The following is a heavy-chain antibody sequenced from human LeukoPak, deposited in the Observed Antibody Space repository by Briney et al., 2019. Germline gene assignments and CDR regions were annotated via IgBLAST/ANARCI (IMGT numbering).Heavy chain of an antibody. CDR2: ISYDGSNK. CDR1: GFTFSSYA. D-gene: IGHD6-13*01. J-gene: IGHJ6*03. V-gene: IGHV3-30*04. Sequence: PGGSLRLSCAASGFTFSSYAMHWVRQAPGKGLEGVAVISYDGSNKYYADSAKGRFTISRDNSKNTLYLQMNSLRAEDTAVYYCARMPSRGGTTQYSSNCTGSCYYYYYMDVWGKGTTVTVSS. CDR3: ARMPSRGGTTQYSSNCTGSCYYYYYMDV.